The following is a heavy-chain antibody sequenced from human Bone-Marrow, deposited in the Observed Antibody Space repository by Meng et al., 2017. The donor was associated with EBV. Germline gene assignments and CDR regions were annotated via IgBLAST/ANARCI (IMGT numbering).Heavy chain of an antibody. J-gene: IGHJ5*02. CDR1: GDFISSFYY. V-gene: IGHV4-39*01. Sequence: QVQLQESGPGLVKPSETLSLTCTVPGDFISSFYYWGWIRLAPGGGVGWRGSVHYTGSTYFRPSLKGRVTGSVDTAKNPFSLRLNFVTAADTAVYYWARPFPSWQSPRLDPFGAWGQGTLVTVSS. CDR3: ARPFPSWQSPRLDPFGA. CDR2: VHYTGST. D-gene: IGHD6-19*01.